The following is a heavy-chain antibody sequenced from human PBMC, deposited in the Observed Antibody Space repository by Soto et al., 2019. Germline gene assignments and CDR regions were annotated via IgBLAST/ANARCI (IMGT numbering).Heavy chain of an antibody. V-gene: IGHV3-48*01. D-gene: IGHD3-10*01. CDR2: ISTTGTTI. CDR1: GFSFSNYG. CDR3: ASGGAGSSGSYYGSGGLHY. J-gene: IGHJ4*02. Sequence: EVQLVESGGGLVQPGGSLRLSCSASGFSFSNYGMHWVRQAPGKGLEWISYISTTGTTIYQVGSVKGRFTISRDNAKNSLYLQLNSLRAEDTAVYYCASGGAGSSGSYYGSGGLHYWGQGTMVTFSS.